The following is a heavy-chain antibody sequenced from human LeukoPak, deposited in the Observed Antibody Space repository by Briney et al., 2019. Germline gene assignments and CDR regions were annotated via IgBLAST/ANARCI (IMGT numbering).Heavy chain of an antibody. D-gene: IGHD1-26*01. V-gene: IGHV4-38-2*02. CDR2: SYHSGST. CDR3: ARDLGGTYKTDAFDI. CDR1: GYSISSGYF. J-gene: IGHJ3*02. Sequence: PSETLSLTCTVSGYSISSGYFWGWIRQSPGKGLEWIGSSYHSGSTYYNPSLKSRVTISLDTSKNQFSLRLTSVTAADTAVYYCARDLGGTYKTDAFDIWGQGTMVTVSS.